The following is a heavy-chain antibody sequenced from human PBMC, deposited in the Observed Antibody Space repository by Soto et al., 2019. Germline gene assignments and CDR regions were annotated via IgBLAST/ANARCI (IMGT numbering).Heavy chain of an antibody. CDR3: ARDSSLSIDLGGYYYYGMDV. J-gene: IGHJ6*02. V-gene: IGHV4-61*01. CDR2: IFYSGTT. CDR1: GGSISSRTYY. D-gene: IGHD3-16*01. Sequence: SETLSLTGTVSGGSISSRTYYWSWIRQAPGKGLEWIGYIFYSGTTNYNHSFKSWVTISLDTSKNQFSLKLSSVTAADTAAYYCARDSSLSIDLGGYYYYGMDVCGPGTTVPVSS.